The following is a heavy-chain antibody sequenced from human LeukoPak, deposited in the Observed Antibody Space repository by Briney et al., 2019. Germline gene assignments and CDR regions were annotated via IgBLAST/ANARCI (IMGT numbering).Heavy chain of an antibody. CDR3: ARLDRRFLEWTNYY. CDR2: IRYDGSNK. Sequence: GGSLRLSCAASGFTFSSYGMHWVRQAPGKGLEWVAFIRYDGSNKYYADSMKGRFTISRDNSKNTLYLQMNSLRAEDTAVYYCARLDRRFLEWTNYYWGQGTLVTVSS. V-gene: IGHV3-30*02. D-gene: IGHD3-3*01. CDR1: GFTFSSYG. J-gene: IGHJ4*02.